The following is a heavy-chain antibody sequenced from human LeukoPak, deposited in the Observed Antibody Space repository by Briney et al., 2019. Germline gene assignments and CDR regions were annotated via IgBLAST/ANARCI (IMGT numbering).Heavy chain of an antibody. CDR3: VSQQVAPP. D-gene: IGHD5-12*01. CDR2: IKEDGSIE. J-gene: IGHJ5*02. V-gene: IGHV3-7*01. CDR1: GFTFSHYL. Sequence: GGSLRLSCVASGFTFSHYLMSCVRQAPGEGVEWVANIKEDGSIEDYVGSVKGRFTVSRDNAKNSLYLEMNSLRVEDTAVYYCVSQQVAPPWGQGTLVIVSS.